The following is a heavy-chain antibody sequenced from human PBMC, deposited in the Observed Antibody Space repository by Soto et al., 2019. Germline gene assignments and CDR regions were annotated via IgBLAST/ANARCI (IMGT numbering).Heavy chain of an antibody. CDR2: IIPIFGTA. Sequence: VASVKVSCKASGGTFSSYAISWVRQAPGQGLEWMGGIIPIFGTANYAQKFQGRVTITADESTSTAYMELTSLTYDDTAVYYCARDVSGPGATYVMDVWGQGTTVTVSS. CDR3: ARDVSGPGATYVMDV. J-gene: IGHJ6*02. V-gene: IGHV1-69*13. CDR1: GGTFSSYA. D-gene: IGHD2-2*01.